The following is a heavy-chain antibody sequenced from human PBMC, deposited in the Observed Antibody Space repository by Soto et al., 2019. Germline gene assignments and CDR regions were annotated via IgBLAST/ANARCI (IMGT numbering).Heavy chain of an antibody. CDR1: GFTFSSYA. D-gene: IGHD1-26*01. CDR3: ARDFRGGATTYYGMDV. V-gene: IGHV3-30-3*01. Sequence: QVQLVESGGGVVQPGRSLRLSCAASGFTFSSYAMHWVRQAPGKGLEWVAVISYDGSNKYYADSVKGRFTISRDNSKNTLYLQMNSLRAEDTAVYYCARDFRGGATTYYGMDVWGQGTTVTVSS. CDR2: ISYDGSNK. J-gene: IGHJ6*02.